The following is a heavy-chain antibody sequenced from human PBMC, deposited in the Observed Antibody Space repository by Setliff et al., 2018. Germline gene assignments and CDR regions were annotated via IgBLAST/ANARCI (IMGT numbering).Heavy chain of an antibody. V-gene: IGHV4-30-4*08. D-gene: IGHD3-22*01. J-gene: IGHJ3*02. CDR1: GGSISSGDYY. CDR2: IYYSGST. Sequence: SETLSLTCTVSGGSISSGDYYWSRIRQPPGKGLEFVGYIYYSGSTYYNPSLKSRVTISIDTSKNQFSLKVNSVTAADTAVYYCASAPLLYSDSSGLSGTFDIWGQGTMVTVSS. CDR3: ASAPLLYSDSSGLSGTFDI.